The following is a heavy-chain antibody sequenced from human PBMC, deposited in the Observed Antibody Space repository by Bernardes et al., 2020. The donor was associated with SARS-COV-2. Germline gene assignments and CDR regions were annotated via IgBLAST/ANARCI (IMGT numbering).Heavy chain of an antibody. CDR1: GGTFSSYA. D-gene: IGHD1-26*01. CDR2: IIPIFGTA. CDR3: ASLATAAFDI. Sequence: SVKVSCKASGGTFSSYAISWVRQAPGQGLEWMGGIIPIFGTANYAQKFQGRVTITADESTSTVYMELSSLRSEDTAVYYCASLATAAFDIWGQGTMVTVSS. J-gene: IGHJ3*02. V-gene: IGHV1-69*13.